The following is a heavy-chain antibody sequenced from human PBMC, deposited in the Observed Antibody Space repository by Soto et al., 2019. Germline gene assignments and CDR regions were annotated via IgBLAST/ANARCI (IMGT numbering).Heavy chain of an antibody. J-gene: IGHJ4*02. Sequence: GQGLEWMGGIIPIFGTANYAQKSQGRVTITADKSTSTAYMELSSLRSEDTAVYYCASRKHDFWSAQEGLWGQGTLVTVSS. CDR2: IIPIFGTA. V-gene: IGHV1-69*06. CDR3: ASRKHDFWSAQEGL. D-gene: IGHD3-3*01.